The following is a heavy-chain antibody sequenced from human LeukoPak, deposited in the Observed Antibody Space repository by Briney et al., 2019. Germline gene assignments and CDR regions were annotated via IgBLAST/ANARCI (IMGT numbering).Heavy chain of an antibody. D-gene: IGHD3-3*01. V-gene: IGHV3-23*01. CDR2: ISCIGGST. CDR1: GFTFSSYA. J-gene: IGHJ4*02. Sequence: GGSLRLSCAASGFTFSSYAMSWVRQAPGKGLEWVSAISCIGGSTYYADSVKGRFTISRDNSKNTLYLQINSLRAEDRVVYYCAKERTYYDFWSGPAETHLFDYWGQGTLVTVSS. CDR3: AKERTYYDFWSGPAETHLFDY.